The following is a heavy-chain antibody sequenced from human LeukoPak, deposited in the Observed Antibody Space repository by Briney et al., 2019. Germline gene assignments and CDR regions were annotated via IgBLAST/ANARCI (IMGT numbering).Heavy chain of an antibody. CDR1: GASINSGAYS. V-gene: IGHV4-31*11. CDR2: ISYTGDT. J-gene: IGHJ4*02. D-gene: IGHD2-2*02. CDR3: ARLTPLYGLDY. Sequence: SETLSLTCAVSGASINSGAYSWTWIRQRPGEGLEFIGNISYTGDTYFNPSPKSRVAFSVDTSKSHFSLRLTSVTAADTAFYYCARLTPLYGLDYWGQGILATVSS.